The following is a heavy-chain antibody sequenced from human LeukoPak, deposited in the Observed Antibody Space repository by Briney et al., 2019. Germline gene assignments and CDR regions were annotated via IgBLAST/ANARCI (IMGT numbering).Heavy chain of an antibody. CDR2: IYYSGST. V-gene: IGHV4-30-4*07. CDR1: GDSISSGGYT. CDR3: ARDLGRLNWFDP. J-gene: IGHJ5*02. D-gene: IGHD1-26*01. Sequence: SETLSLTCAVSGDSISSGGYTWSWIRQPPGKGLEWIGYIYYSGSTYYNPSLKSRVSISLDTSKNQFSLKLSSVTAADTAVYYCARDLGRLNWFDPWGQGTLVTVAS.